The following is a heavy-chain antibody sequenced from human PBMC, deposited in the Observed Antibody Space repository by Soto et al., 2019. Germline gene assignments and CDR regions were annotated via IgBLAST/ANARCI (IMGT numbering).Heavy chain of an antibody. D-gene: IGHD3-9*01. CDR3: ARGLRYFDWRSNYFDY. V-gene: IGHV1-18*01. CDR1: GYTFSNYG. CDR2: ISGNNGNT. J-gene: IGHJ4*01. Sequence: ASVKVSCKASGYTFSNYGVSWVRQALGQGLEWMGWISGNNGNTNYAQKLQGRVTMTTDTSTSTAYMELRSLTSDDTAIYYCARGLRYFDWRSNYFDYWG.